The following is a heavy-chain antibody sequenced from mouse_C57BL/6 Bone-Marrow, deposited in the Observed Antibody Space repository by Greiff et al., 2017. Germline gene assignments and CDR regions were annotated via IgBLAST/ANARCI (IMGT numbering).Heavy chain of an antibody. CDR2: ISDGGSYT. CDR3: AIDHNYYGSSQYYFDY. Sequence: DVQLVESGGGLVKPGGSLKLSCAASGFTFSSYAMSWVRQTPEKRLEWVATISDGGSYTYYPDNVKGRFTISRDNAKNDLYLQMSHLKSEDTAMYYCAIDHNYYGSSQYYFDYWGQGTTLTVSS. J-gene: IGHJ2*01. CDR1: GFTFSSYA. D-gene: IGHD1-1*01. V-gene: IGHV5-4*01.